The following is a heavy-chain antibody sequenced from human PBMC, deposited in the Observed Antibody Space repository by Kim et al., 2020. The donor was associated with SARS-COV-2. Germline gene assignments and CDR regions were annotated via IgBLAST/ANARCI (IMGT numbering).Heavy chain of an antibody. Sequence: CHMGRTTSDPSLKSRVSIAVDTAKSQVSLKLCSVTAADTAVYYCARGFDDWGQGTLVTVSS. CDR3: ARGFDD. V-gene: IGHV4-59*09. J-gene: IGHJ4*02. CDR2: CHMGRT.